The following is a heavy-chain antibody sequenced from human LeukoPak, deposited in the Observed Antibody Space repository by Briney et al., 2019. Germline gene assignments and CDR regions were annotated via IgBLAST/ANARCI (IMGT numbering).Heavy chain of an antibody. CDR1: GLTFSSYG. CDR2: INRDGSST. Sequence: GGSLRLSCVASGLTFSSYGLSWVRQAPGKGLVWVSRINRDGSSTSYADSVKGRFTISRDNAKNTLYLQMNSLRAEDTAVYYCAQSPYDSSGYYAFDIWGQGTMVTVSS. J-gene: IGHJ3*02. D-gene: IGHD3-22*01. CDR3: AQSPYDSSGYYAFDI. V-gene: IGHV3-74*01.